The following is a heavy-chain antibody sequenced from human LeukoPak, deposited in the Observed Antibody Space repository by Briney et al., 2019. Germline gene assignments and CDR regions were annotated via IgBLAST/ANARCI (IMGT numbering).Heavy chain of an antibody. CDR1: GFTFSSYG. D-gene: IGHD4-17*01. J-gene: IGHJ4*02. Sequence: GGSLRLSCTASGFTFSSYGMHWVRQAPGKGLEWVTFIRYDGSNKYYADSVKGRFTISRDNSKNTLYLQMNSLRAEDTAVYYCASVDDYGDYELYDYWGQGTLVTVSS. CDR2: IRYDGSNK. CDR3: ASVDDYGDYELYDY. V-gene: IGHV3-30*02.